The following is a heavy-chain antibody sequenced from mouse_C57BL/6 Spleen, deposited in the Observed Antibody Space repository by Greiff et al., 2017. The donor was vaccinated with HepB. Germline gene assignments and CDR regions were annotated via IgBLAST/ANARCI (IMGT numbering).Heavy chain of an antibody. V-gene: IGHV1-69*01. D-gene: IGHD2-4*01. J-gene: IGHJ2*01. CDR1: GYTFTSYW. CDR3: ASFYYDYEGGFDY. Sequence: VQLQQPGAELVMPGASVKLSCKASGYTFTSYWMHWVKQRPGQGLEWIGEIDPSDSYTNYNQKFKGKSTLTVDKSSSTAYMQLSSLTSEDSAVYYCASFYYDYEGGFDYWGQGTTLTVSS. CDR2: IDPSDSYT.